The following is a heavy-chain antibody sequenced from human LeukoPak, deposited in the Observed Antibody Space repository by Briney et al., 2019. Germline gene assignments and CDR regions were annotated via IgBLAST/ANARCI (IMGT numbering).Heavy chain of an antibody. V-gene: IGHV1-18*01. CDR2: ISAYNGNT. CDR3: AKVTYGSGTYGAFDY. Sequence: ASVKVSCKASGYTFTSYDINWVRQATGQGLEWMGWISAYNGNTNYAQKLQGRVTMTTDTSTSTAYMELRSLRSDDTAVYYCAKVTYGSGTYGAFDYWGQGTLVTVSS. CDR1: GYTFTSYD. J-gene: IGHJ4*02. D-gene: IGHD3-10*01.